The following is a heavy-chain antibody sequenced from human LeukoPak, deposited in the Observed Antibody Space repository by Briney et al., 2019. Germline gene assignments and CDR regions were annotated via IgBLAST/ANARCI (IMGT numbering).Heavy chain of an antibody. J-gene: IGHJ4*02. CDR2: ISSSSSYT. V-gene: IGHV3-11*06. Sequence: GGSLRPSCAASGFTFSDYYISWIRQAPGKGLEWVSYISSSSSYTNYADSVKGRFTISRDNAKNSLYLQMNSLRAEDTAVYYCARDRYSTGWYYFDYWGQGTLVTVSS. CDR1: GFTFSDYY. D-gene: IGHD6-19*01. CDR3: ARDRYSTGWYYFDY.